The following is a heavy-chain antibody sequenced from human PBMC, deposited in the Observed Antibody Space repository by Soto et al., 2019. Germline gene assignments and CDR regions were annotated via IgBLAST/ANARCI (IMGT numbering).Heavy chain of an antibody. CDR2: IYHSGST. D-gene: IGHD3-10*01. CDR3: ARVANYYGSGSTIEPPWFDP. CDR1: GGSISSSGYS. V-gene: IGHV4-30-2*01. J-gene: IGHJ5*02. Sequence: SETLSLTCAVSGGSISSSGYSWSWIRQPPGKGLEWIGYIYHSGSTYYNPSLKSRVTISVDRSKNQFSLKLSSVTAADTAVYSCARVANYYGSGSTIEPPWFDPWGQGTLVTVSS.